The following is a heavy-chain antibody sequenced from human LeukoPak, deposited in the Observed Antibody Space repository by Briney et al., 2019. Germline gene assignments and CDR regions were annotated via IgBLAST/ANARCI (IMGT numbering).Heavy chain of an antibody. CDR2: IYIDGTT. CDR1: GFAFRSYP. D-gene: IGHD6-13*01. CDR3: ARGPRYSFY. Sequence: GGSLRLSCAASGFAFRSYPMNWVRQAPGKGLEWISVIYIDGTTYYADSVKGRFTISRDQANNTLYLQMNTLRDEDTAVYYCARGPRYSFYWGQGTLVSVSS. J-gene: IGHJ4*02. V-gene: IGHV3-66*01.